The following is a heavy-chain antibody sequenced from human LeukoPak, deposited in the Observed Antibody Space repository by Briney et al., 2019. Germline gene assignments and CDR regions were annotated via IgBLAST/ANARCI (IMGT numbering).Heavy chain of an antibody. J-gene: IGHJ4*02. CDR3: ATYYVGVGGRGH. Sequence: SETLSLTGTVSGASVSSNHWSWIRQAPGKGLEWIGHSGNSDYKPSLKSRITISTDTSNNHFSLNLVSVTAADTAVYYYATYYVGVGGRGHWGPGTLVTVSS. D-gene: IGHD3-16*01. CDR1: GASVSSNH. CDR2: SGNS. V-gene: IGHV4-59*02.